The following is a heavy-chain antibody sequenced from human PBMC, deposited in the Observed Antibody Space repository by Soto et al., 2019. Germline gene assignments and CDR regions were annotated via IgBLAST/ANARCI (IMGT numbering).Heavy chain of an antibody. V-gene: IGHV3-21*01. CDR1: GFTFSSSD. CDR2: ISSSSSYI. CDR3: ARDLGSKGGYYFDY. D-gene: IGHD7-27*01. J-gene: IGHJ4*02. Sequence: GGSLRLSCAASGFTFSSSDMNWVRQAPGKGLEWVSYISSSSSYIYYADSVKGRFTISRDNAKNSLYLQMNSLRAEDTAVYYCARDLGSKGGYYFDYWGQGTLVTVSS.